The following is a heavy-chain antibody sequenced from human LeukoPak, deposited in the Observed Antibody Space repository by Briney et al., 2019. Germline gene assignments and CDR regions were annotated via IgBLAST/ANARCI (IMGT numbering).Heavy chain of an antibody. J-gene: IGHJ4*02. Sequence: ASVKVSCKASGGTFSSYAIGWVRQAPGQGLEWMGGIIPIFGTANYAQKFQGRVTITADKSTSTAYMELSSLRSEDTAVYYCARDVGDTAMGTYYFDYWGQGTLVTVSS. CDR3: ARDVGDTAMGTYYFDY. CDR1: GGTFSSYA. CDR2: IIPIFGTA. D-gene: IGHD5-18*01. V-gene: IGHV1-69*06.